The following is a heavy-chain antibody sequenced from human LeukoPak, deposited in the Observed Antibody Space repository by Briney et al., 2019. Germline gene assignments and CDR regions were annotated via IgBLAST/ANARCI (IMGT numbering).Heavy chain of an antibody. J-gene: IGHJ3*02. CDR2: IYTSGST. CDR1: GGSISSGDYY. D-gene: IGHD1-26*01. CDR3: ARDGRWDAFDI. V-gene: IGHV4-61*02. Sequence: SQTLSLTCTVSGGSISSGDYYWSWIRQPAGKGLEWIGRIYTSGSTNYNPSLKSRVTISVDTSKNQFSLKLSSVTAADTAVYYCARDGRWDAFDIWGQGTMVTVSS.